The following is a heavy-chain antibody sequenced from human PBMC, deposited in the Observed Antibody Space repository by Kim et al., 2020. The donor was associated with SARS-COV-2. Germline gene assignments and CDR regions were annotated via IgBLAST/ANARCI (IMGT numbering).Heavy chain of an antibody. D-gene: IGHD2-2*01. CDR2: IYYSGST. CDR3: ARVGDCSSTSCYHGYYFDY. V-gene: IGHV4-61*01. CDR1: GGSVSSGSYY. Sequence: SETLSLTCTVSGGSVSSGSYYWSWIRQPPGKGLEWIGYIYYSGSTNYNPSLKSRVTISVDTSKNQFSLKLSSVTAADTAVYYCARVGDCSSTSCYHGYYFDYWGQGTLVTVSS. J-gene: IGHJ4*02.